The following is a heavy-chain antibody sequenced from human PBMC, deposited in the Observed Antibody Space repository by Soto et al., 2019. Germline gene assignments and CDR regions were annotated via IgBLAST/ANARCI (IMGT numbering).Heavy chain of an antibody. Sequence: SETLSLTCTVSGGSISSYYWSWIRQPPGKGLEWIGNIYYSGSTNYNPSLKSRVTISVDTSKNQFSLKLSSVTAADTAVYYCMLGSGWKDFDYWGQGTLVTVS. J-gene: IGHJ4*02. CDR3: MLGSGWKDFDY. D-gene: IGHD3-22*01. CDR1: GGSISSYY. V-gene: IGHV4-59*04. CDR2: IYYSGST.